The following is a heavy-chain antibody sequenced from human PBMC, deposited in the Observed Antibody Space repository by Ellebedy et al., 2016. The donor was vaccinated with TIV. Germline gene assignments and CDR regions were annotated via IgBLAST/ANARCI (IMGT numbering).Heavy chain of an antibody. V-gene: IGHV4-39*01. J-gene: IGHJ1*01. CDR2: IYYIGNT. Sequence: MPSETLSLTCTVSGCSISSSSYYWGWIRQPPGKGLEWIGSIYYIGNTYYTPSLKSRVTMSVDTSKNQFSLQLSSVTAADTAVYYCAGQTIAAGGTEEYFHHWGQGTLVTVSS. CDR3: AGQTIAAGGTEEYFHH. CDR1: GCSISSSSYY. D-gene: IGHD6-13*01.